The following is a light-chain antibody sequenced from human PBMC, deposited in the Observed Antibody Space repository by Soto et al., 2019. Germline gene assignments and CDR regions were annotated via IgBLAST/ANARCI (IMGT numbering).Light chain of an antibody. J-gene: IGLJ2*01. V-gene: IGLV1-51*01. CDR3: GTWDSSLSAGV. CDR2: DND. Sequence: QSVLTQPPPVSATPGQKVTISCSGSSSNIGSYYVSWYQQVPGTAPKLLIHDNDRRPSGIPDRFSASKSGTSATLGITGLQTGDEADYYCGTWDSSLSAGVFGGGTKLTVL. CDR1: SSNIGSYY.